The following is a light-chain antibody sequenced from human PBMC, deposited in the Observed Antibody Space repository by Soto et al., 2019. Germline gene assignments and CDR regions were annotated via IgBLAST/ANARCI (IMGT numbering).Light chain of an antibody. V-gene: IGLV3-25*01. Sequence: SYHRMQPPSVSVSPGQTAQITCSGAALPRQYAYWYQQKPGQAPLLVMYRDFERPAGIPERFSGCRRGTSVTLTITGVQPEDEADYYCKSVDSTSTYTVCGSGTKVTVL. CDR2: RDF. CDR1: ALPRQY. J-gene: IGLJ1*01. CDR3: KSVDSTSTYTV.